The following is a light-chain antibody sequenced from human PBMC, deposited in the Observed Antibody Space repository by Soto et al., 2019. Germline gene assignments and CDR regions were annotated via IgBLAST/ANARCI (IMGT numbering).Light chain of an antibody. J-gene: IGKJ1*01. CDR2: GAS. Sequence: EIVLTQSPGTLSLSPGTRAPLSCRASQSISSSYLAWYQQRPGQAPRLLIYGASSRATGIPDRFSGSGSGTDFTLIINRLEPEDVAIYYCQQYGSSPTTFGQGTKVDIK. CDR3: QQYGSSPTT. V-gene: IGKV3-20*01. CDR1: QSISSSY.